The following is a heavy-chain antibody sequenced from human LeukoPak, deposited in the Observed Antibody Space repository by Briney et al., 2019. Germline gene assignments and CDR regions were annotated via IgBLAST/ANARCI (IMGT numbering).Heavy chain of an antibody. CDR3: ARDTTGMDWFDP. V-gene: IGHV4-61*08. J-gene: IGHJ5*02. D-gene: IGHD4-17*01. Sequence: PSETLSLTCTVSGGSISSGDYYWSWIRQPPGKGLEWIGYIYYSGSTNYNPSLKSRVTISVDTSKNQFSLKLSSVTAADTAVYYCARDTTGMDWFDPWGQGTLVTVSS. CDR1: GGSISSGDYY. CDR2: IYYSGST.